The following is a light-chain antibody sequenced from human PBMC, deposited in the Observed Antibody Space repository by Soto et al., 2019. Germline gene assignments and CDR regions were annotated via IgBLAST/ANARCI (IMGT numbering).Light chain of an antibody. V-gene: IGKV3-20*01. CDR3: QQYGSSGT. Sequence: IVMTQSPSTLSVSPGERATLSCRASQSVNINLAWYYQKPGQAPRLLIYGASNRATGIPDRFSGSGSGTDFTLTISRLEPEDFAVYYCQQYGSSGTFGQGTKVDIK. CDR1: QSVNIN. CDR2: GAS. J-gene: IGKJ1*01.